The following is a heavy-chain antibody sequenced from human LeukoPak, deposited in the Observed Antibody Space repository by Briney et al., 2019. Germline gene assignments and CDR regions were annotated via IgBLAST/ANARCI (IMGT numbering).Heavy chain of an antibody. CDR1: GGSFSGYY. D-gene: IGHD4-17*01. J-gene: IGHJ1*01. V-gene: IGHV4-34*01. CDR3: ASPFYGDYEYFQH. Sequence: SETLSLTCAVYGGSFSGYYWSWIRQPPGKGLEWIGEINHSGSTNYNPSLKSRVTISVDTSKNQFSLKLSSVTAADTAVYYCASPFYGDYEYFQHWGQGTLVTVSS. CDR2: INHSGST.